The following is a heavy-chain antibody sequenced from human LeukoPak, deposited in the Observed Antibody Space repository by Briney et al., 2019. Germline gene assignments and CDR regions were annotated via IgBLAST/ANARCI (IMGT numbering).Heavy chain of an antibody. V-gene: IGHV4-59*01. CDR1: GGSINTYF. D-gene: IGHD3-3*01. J-gene: IGHJ4*02. Sequence: SETLSLTCTVSGGSINTYFWSWIRQPPGKGLEWIGYISSGGSTNYNPSLKSRVTISVDTSKNQFSLKLSSVAAADTAVYYCAGGSAYYNYWGQGTLVPVSS. CDR3: AGGSAYYNY. CDR2: ISSGGST.